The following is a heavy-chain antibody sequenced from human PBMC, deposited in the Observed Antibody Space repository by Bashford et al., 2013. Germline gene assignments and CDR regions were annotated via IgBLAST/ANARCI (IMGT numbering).Heavy chain of an antibody. CDR2: IIPIFGTA. J-gene: IGHJ2*01. V-gene: IGHV1-69*01. CDR3: ARAYGDYVGNWYFDL. D-gene: IGHD4-17*01. Sequence: WVRQAPGQGLEWMGGIIPIFGTANYAQKFQGRVTITADESTSTAYMELSSLRSEDTAVYYCARAYGDYVGNWYFDLWGRGTLVTVSS.